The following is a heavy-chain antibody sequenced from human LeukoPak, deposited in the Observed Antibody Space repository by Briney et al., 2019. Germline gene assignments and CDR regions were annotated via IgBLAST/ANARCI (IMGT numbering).Heavy chain of an antibody. J-gene: IGHJ4*02. CDR2: ISSSSSYI. Sequence: GGSLRLSCAASGFTFSSYSMNWVRQAPGKGLEWVSSISSSSSYIYYADSVKGRFTISRDNAKNSLYLQMNSLRAEDTAVYYCARVGRGSIVGATGYWGQGTLVTVSS. D-gene: IGHD1-26*01. CDR3: ARVGRGSIVGATGY. V-gene: IGHV3-21*01. CDR1: GFTFSSYS.